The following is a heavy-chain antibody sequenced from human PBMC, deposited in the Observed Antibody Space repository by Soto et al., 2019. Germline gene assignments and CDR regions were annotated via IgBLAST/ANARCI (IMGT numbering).Heavy chain of an antibody. CDR2: IIPIFGTA. V-gene: IGHV1-69*01. CDR1: GGTFSSYA. CDR3: ARLDRSGYRTRYYGMDV. J-gene: IGHJ6*02. Sequence: QVQLVQSGAEVKKPGSSVKVSCKASGGTFSSYAISWVRQAPGQGLEWMGGIIPIFGTANYAQKFQGRVTITADESTSTAYMELSSLRSEDTAVYYCARLDRSGYRTRYYGMDVWGQGTTVTVSS. D-gene: IGHD3-22*01.